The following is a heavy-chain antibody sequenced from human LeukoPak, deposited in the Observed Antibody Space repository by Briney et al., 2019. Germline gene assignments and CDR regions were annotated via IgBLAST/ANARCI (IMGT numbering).Heavy chain of an antibody. CDR2: IWYDGSNK. CDR3: AKVRDLDTVLGRFDN. Sequence: GGSLRLSCAASGFTFSSDGMHWVRQAPGKGLEWVAVIWYDGSNKYYADSVKGRFTISRDNSKNTLYLQMNSMRAEDTTVYYCAKVRDLDTVLGRFDNWGQGTLVTVSS. J-gene: IGHJ5*02. V-gene: IGHV3-33*06. D-gene: IGHD5-18*01. CDR1: GFTFSSDG.